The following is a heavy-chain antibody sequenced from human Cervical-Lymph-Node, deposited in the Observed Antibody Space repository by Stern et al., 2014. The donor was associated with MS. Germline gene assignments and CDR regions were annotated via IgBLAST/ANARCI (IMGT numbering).Heavy chain of an antibody. Sequence: MQLVESGPGLVKPSGTLSLTCAVSGGSISSSNWWSWVRQPPGKGLEWIGEIYHSGSTNYTPSLKSRVTISVDKSKNQFSLKLSSVTAADTAVYYCARDGSGYGGGHDYGGQGTLVTVSS. CDR1: GGSISSSNW. D-gene: IGHD5-12*01. V-gene: IGHV4-4*02. J-gene: IGHJ4*02. CDR3: ARDGSGYGGGHDY. CDR2: IYHSGST.